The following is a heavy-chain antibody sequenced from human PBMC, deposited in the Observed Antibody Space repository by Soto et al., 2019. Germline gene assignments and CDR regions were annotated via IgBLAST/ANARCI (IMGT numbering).Heavy chain of an antibody. D-gene: IGHD1-26*01. CDR2: IYYSGST. V-gene: IGHV4-31*03. Sequence: SETLSLTCTVSGGSISSGGYYWSWIRQHPGKGLEWIGYIYYSGSTYYNPSLKSRVTISVDTSKNQFSLKLSSVTATDTAVYYCAREGGSGSYYPPYYYYGIDVWGQGTTVTVSS. CDR3: AREGGSGSYYPPYYYYGIDV. CDR1: GGSISSGGYY. J-gene: IGHJ6*02.